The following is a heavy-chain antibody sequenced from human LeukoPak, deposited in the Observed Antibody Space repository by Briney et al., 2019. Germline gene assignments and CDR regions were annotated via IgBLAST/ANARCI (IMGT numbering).Heavy chain of an antibody. CDR3: ATDFEQDSWSGHSD. V-gene: IGHV3-23*01. D-gene: IGHD3-3*01. Sequence: PGGSLRLSCAASGFTFRSYAMSWVRQAPGQGLEWASIIYASGASTNYADSVRGRFTTFRDNSNNMVYLQMNSLRAEDTAVYYCATDFEQDSWSGHSDWGQGTLVTVSS. CDR1: GFTFRSYA. CDR2: IYASGAST. J-gene: IGHJ4*02.